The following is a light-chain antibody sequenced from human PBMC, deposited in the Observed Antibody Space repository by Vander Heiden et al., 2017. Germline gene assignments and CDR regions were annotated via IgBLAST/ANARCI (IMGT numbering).Light chain of an antibody. Sequence: DIVITQSPASLAVSLAERATITCKSSQSVLYSSNNKDYLAWYQQKPGQPPKLLIYWASTRESGVPDRFSGSGSGTDFTLTISSLQAEDVAVYYCQQYYSTPQLTFGGGTKVEIK. CDR2: WAS. CDR3: QQYYSTPQLT. V-gene: IGKV4-1*01. J-gene: IGKJ4*01. CDR1: QSVLYSSNNKDY.